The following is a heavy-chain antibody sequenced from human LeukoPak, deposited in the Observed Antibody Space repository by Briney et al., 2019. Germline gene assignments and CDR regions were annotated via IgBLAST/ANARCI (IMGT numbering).Heavy chain of an antibody. CDR2: MNPNSGNT. CDR3: ARGDYCGGDWCGAFDI. J-gene: IGHJ3*02. D-gene: IGHD2-21*02. CDR1: GYTFTSYD. Sequence: ASVKVSCKASGYTFTSYDINWVRQATGQGLEWMGWMNPNSGNTGYAQKFQGRVTMTRNTSISTAYMELSSLRSEDTAVYYCARGDYCGGDWCGAFDIWGQGTMVTVSS. V-gene: IGHV1-8*01.